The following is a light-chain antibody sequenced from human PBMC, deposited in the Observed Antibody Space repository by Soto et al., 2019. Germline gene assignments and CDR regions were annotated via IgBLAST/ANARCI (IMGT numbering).Light chain of an antibody. V-gene: IGKV3-20*01. CDR2: AAS. CDR3: QQQVT. J-gene: IGKJ2*01. Sequence: EIVLTQFPGTLSLSPGERATLSCRPSQSLSSSYLVWYQQKPGQAPRLLVYAASRRATGIPDRFSGSGSATEYTLTIRRLEPEDSAVYYCQQQVTFGQGTKLEIK. CDR1: QSLSSSY.